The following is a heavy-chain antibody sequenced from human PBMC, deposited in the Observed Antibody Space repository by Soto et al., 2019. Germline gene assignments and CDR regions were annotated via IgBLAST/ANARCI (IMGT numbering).Heavy chain of an antibody. D-gene: IGHD3-16*01. CDR3: ASVRGGWRFDY. Sequence: SETLSLTCAVSGGSISSGGYSWSWIRQPPGKGLEWIGYIYHSGSTYYNPSLKSRVTISVDRSKNQFSLKLSSVTAADTAVYYCASVRGGWRFDYWGEGTLVTV. CDR1: GGSISSGGYS. V-gene: IGHV4-30-2*01. J-gene: IGHJ4*02. CDR2: IYHSGST.